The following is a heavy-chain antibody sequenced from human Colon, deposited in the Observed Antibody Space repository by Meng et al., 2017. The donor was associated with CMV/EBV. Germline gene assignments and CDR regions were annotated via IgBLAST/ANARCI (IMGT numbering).Heavy chain of an antibody. J-gene: IGHJ3*01. CDR1: GYTFTGYY. CDR3: ARRRDPALGLDAFDL. V-gene: IGHV1-2*06. D-gene: IGHD5-24*01. Sequence: QVQLVQSGAEVKKPGASVKVSGKHSGYTFTGYYMHWVRQAPGQGLEWMGRINPNSGGTNYAQKFQGRVTVTRDTSISTAYMELSRLRSDDTAVYYCARRRDPALGLDAFDLWGQGTLVTVSS. CDR2: INPNSGGT.